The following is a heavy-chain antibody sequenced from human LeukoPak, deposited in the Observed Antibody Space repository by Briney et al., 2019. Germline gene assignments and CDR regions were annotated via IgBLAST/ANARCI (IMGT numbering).Heavy chain of an antibody. CDR3: ARQRRVMVGNAFDI. Sequence: QPGGSLRLSCAASGFTDNTNHMSWVRQAPGKGLEWVSIINNGDTTYYADSVRGRFTITRDNSKDTLYLQVNSLRVEDTAVYYCARQRRVMVGNAFDIWGQGTMVTVSS. J-gene: IGHJ3*02. CDR1: GFTDNTNH. CDR2: INNGDTT. D-gene: IGHD4/OR15-4a*01. V-gene: IGHV3-66*04.